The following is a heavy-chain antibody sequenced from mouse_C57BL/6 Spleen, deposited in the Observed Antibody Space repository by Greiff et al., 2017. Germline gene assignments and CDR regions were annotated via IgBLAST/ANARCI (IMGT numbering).Heavy chain of an antibody. J-gene: IGHJ4*01. D-gene: IGHD4-1*01. CDR2: INPYNGGT. Sequence: EVQLQQSGPVLVKPGASVKMSCKASGYTFTDYYMNWVKQSHGKSLEWIGVINPYNGGTSYNQKFKGKATLTVDKSSSTAYMELNSLTSEDSAVYYCARSLTGTDYAMDYWGQGTSVTVSS. V-gene: IGHV1-19*01. CDR3: ARSLTGTDYAMDY. CDR1: GYTFTDYY.